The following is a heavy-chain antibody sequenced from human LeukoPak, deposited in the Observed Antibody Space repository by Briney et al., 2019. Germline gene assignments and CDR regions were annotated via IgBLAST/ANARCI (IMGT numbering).Heavy chain of an antibody. D-gene: IGHD5-24*01. Sequence: SGTLSLTCAVSGGSISSSNWWSWVRQPLGKGLEWIGEIYHSGSTNYNPSLKSRVTISVDKSKNQFSLKLSSVTAADTAVYYCARGSGGEMATTTDFDYWGQGTLVTVSS. CDR3: ARGSGGEMATTTDFDY. J-gene: IGHJ4*02. V-gene: IGHV4-4*02. CDR2: IYHSGST. CDR1: GGSISSSNW.